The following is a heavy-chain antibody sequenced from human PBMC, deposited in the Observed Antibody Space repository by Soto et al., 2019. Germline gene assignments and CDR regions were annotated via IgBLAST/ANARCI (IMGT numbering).Heavy chain of an antibody. D-gene: IGHD4-17*01. CDR3: ARDSSSDYGGNSVSWFDP. CDR1: GSSISSGGHY. Sequence: SETLSLTFTVSGSSISSGGHYWSWIRQHPGKGLEWIGYIYYSGSTYYNPSLKSRVTISVDTSKNQFSLKLSSVTAADTAVYYCARDSSSDYGGNSVSWFDPWGQGTLVTVSS. J-gene: IGHJ5*02. V-gene: IGHV4-31*03. CDR2: IYYSGST.